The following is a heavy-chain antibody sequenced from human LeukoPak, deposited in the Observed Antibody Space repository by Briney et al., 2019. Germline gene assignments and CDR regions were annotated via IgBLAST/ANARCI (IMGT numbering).Heavy chain of an antibody. J-gene: IGHJ3*02. V-gene: IGHV3-21*05. D-gene: IGHD3-22*01. CDR2: ISSSSSYT. Sequence: GGSLRLSCAASGFTFSSYAMSWVRQAPGKGLEWVSYISSSSSYTNYADSVKGRFTISRDNAKNSLYLQMNSLRAEDTAVYYCAREVDSSGYAFDIWGQGTMVTVSS. CDR3: AREVDSSGYAFDI. CDR1: GFTFSSYA.